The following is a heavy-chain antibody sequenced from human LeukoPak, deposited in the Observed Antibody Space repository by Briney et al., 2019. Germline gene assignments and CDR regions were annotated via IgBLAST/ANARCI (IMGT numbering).Heavy chain of an antibody. Sequence: PGGSLRLSCAASGFTFSSYWMHWVRQAPGKGLVWVSRINSDGSSTSYADSVKGRFTISRDNAKNTLYLQMNSLRAEDTAVYYCARAIGELLRGMDVWGQGTTVTVSS. V-gene: IGHV3-74*01. CDR1: GFTFSSYW. J-gene: IGHJ6*02. D-gene: IGHD3-10*01. CDR3: ARAIGELLRGMDV. CDR2: INSDGSST.